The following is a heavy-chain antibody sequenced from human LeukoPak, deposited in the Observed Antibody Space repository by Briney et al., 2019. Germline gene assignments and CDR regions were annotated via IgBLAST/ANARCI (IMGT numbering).Heavy chain of an antibody. V-gene: IGHV4-39*07. J-gene: IGHJ6*03. Sequence: SETLSLTCTVSGGSISSSSYYWGWIRQPPGKGLEWIGSIYYSGSTYYNPSLKSRVTISVDTSKNQFSLKLSSVTAADTAVYYCARVVSPKYISYYMDVWGKGTTVTVSS. CDR2: IYYSGST. CDR1: GGSISSSSYY. D-gene: IGHD2-2*01. CDR3: ARVVSPKYISYYMDV.